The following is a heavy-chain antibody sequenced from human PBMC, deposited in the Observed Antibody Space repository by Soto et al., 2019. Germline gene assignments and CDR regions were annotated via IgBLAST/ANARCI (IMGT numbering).Heavy chain of an antibody. Sequence: QVQLVESGGGVVQPGRSLRLSCAASGFTFSSYGMHWVRQAPGKGLEWVAVISYDGSNKYYADSVKGRFTISGDNSKNTLYLQMNGLRAEDTAVYYCAKQKGLWPRYYFDYWGQGTLVTVSS. CDR2: ISYDGSNK. V-gene: IGHV3-30*18. CDR1: GFTFSSYG. CDR3: AKQKGLWPRYYFDY. J-gene: IGHJ4*02. D-gene: IGHD5-18*01.